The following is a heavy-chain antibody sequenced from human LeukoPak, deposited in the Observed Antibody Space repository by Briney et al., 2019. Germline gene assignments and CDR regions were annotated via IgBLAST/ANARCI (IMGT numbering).Heavy chain of an antibody. CDR3: ARVKSQLWSFDY. CDR1: GFTFSSYA. D-gene: IGHD5-18*01. V-gene: IGHV3-21*01. J-gene: IGHJ4*02. Sequence: GGALRLSCAASGFTFSSYAMSWVRQAPGKGLEWVSAIRDSGSSTHYADSVQGRFTISRDDARNSLYLQMNSLRAEDTAVYYCARVKSQLWSFDYWGQGTLVTVSS. CDR2: IRDSGSST.